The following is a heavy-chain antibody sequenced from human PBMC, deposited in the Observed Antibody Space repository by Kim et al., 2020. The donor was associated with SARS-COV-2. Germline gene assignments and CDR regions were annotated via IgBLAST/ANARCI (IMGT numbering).Heavy chain of an antibody. CDR2: ISWNSGSI. CDR3: AKAGSYQPWGAFDI. V-gene: IGHV3-9*01. CDR1: GFTFDDYA. D-gene: IGHD1-26*01. Sequence: GGSLRLSCAASGFTFDDYAMHWVRQAPGKGLEWVSGISWNSGSIGYADSVKGRFTISRDNAKNSLYLQMNSLRAEDTALYYCAKAGSYQPWGAFDIWGQGTMVTVSS. J-gene: IGHJ3*02.